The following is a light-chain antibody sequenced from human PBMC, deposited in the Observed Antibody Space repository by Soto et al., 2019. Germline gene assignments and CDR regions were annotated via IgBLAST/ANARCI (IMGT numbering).Light chain of an antibody. Sequence: QSALTQPASVSGSPGQSITISCTGTSSDVGSYNLVSWYQQHPGKAPKLMIYEVSKRPSGVSNRFSGSKSGNTASLTISGLQAEDEADYYCCSYGGSRRVVFGGGTKVTVL. CDR2: EVS. CDR1: SSDVGSYNL. J-gene: IGLJ2*01. V-gene: IGLV2-23*02. CDR3: CSYGGSRRVV.